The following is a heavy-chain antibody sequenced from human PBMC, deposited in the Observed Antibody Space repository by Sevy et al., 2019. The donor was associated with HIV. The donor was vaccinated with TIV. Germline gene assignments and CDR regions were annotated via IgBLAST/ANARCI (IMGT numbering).Heavy chain of an antibody. CDR1: GFTFSTYW. D-gene: IGHD3-22*01. V-gene: IGHV3-7*01. J-gene: IGHJ6*02. CDR3: ARVKDSSGYLDYGMDV. CDR2: INQDGTEK. Sequence: GGSLRLSCAASGFTFSTYWMSWVRQAPGKGLEWVANINQDGTEKYYVDSVKGRFTISRDNAYNSLYLQMNSLRAEDTAVYYCARVKDSSGYLDYGMDVWGQGTTVTVSS.